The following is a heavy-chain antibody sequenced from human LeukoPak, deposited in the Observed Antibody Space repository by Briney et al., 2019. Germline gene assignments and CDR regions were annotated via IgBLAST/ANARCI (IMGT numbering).Heavy chain of an antibody. CDR2: ISYDGSNK. Sequence: PGRSLRLSCAASGFTFSSYAMHWVRQAPGKGLEWVAVISYDGSNKYYADSVKGRFTISRDNSKNTLYLQMNSLRAEDTAVYYCARGCSGGSCTTHYGMDVWGQGTTVTVSS. CDR1: GFTFSSYA. J-gene: IGHJ6*02. V-gene: IGHV3-30-3*01. D-gene: IGHD2-15*01. CDR3: ARGCSGGSCTTHYGMDV.